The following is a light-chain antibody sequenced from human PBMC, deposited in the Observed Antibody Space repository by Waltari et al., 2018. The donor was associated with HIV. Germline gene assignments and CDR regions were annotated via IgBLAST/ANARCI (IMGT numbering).Light chain of an antibody. CDR2: ELN. CDR3: CSYAGSYTLGV. J-gene: IGLJ3*02. Sequence: QSALTQPASVSGSPGQSINISCTGTSSDVGSYNLVSWYQQHPGKAPKLIIYELNKRPSGISNRFSGSKSGNTASLTISGLQAEDEADYYCCSYAGSYTLGVFGGGTKLTVL. V-gene: IGLV2-23*02. CDR1: SSDVGSYNL.